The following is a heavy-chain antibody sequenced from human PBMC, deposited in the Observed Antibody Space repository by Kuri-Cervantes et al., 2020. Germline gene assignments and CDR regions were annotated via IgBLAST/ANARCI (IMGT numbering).Heavy chain of an antibody. Sequence: GESLKISCAASGFAFSSYAMSWVRQAPGKGLEWVSANSGSGGSTYYADSVKGRFTISRDNSKNTLYLQMNSLRAEDTAVYYCAKDRAAAGTYLDYWGQGTLVTVSS. CDR2: NSGSGGST. J-gene: IGHJ4*02. CDR1: GFAFSSYA. D-gene: IGHD6-13*01. CDR3: AKDRAAAGTYLDY. V-gene: IGHV3-23*01.